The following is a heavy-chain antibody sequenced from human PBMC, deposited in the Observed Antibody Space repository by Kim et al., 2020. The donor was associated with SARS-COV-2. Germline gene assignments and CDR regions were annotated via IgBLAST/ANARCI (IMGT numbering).Heavy chain of an antibody. CDR3: ARGSGTVVVTARNRGRWYFDL. CDR2: ISSSSSYT. D-gene: IGHD2-21*02. Sequence: GGSLRLSCAASGFTFSDYYMSWIRQAPGKGLEWVSYISSSSSYTNYADSVKGRFTISRDNAKNSLYLQMNSLRAEDTAVYYCARGSGTVVVTARNRGRWYFDLWGRGTLVTVSS. J-gene: IGHJ2*01. V-gene: IGHV3-11*05. CDR1: GFTFSDYY.